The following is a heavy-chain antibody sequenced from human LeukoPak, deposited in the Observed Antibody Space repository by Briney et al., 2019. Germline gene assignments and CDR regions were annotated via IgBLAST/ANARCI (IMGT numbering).Heavy chain of an antibody. J-gene: IGHJ4*02. CDR2: ISLSGATT. V-gene: IGHV3-11*01. Sequence: GGSLRLSCAASGFTFDDYYMNWIRQAPGKGLEWISSISLSGATTHYADSVKGRFTISRDNSKNTLYLQINSLRVEDTAVYYCTKFSLRGTYSFDHWGQGTLVTVSS. CDR1: GFTFDDYY. D-gene: IGHD1-26*01. CDR3: TKFSLRGTYSFDH.